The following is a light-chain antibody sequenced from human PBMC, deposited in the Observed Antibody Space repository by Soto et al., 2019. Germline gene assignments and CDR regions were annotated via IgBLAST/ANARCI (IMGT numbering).Light chain of an antibody. CDR1: QSIGKF. Sequence: DIQITQSPSSLSASVGDRLTITCRASQSIGKFLNWYQQKPGTAPNLLISAASSLQSGVPSRFSGSGSETDFTLTISSLQPEDFATYYCQQSYSRTFGQGTKVDIK. CDR3: QQSYSRT. V-gene: IGKV1-39*01. J-gene: IGKJ1*01. CDR2: AAS.